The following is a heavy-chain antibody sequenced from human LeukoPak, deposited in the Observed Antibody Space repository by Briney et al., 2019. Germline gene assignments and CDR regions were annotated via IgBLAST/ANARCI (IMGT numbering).Heavy chain of an antibody. CDR2: ITNSGGST. CDR3: AKRYYYGSGSFDY. CDR1: GFTLSSYA. V-gene: IGHV3-23*01. J-gene: IGHJ4*02. D-gene: IGHD3-10*01. Sequence: GGSLRLSCAASGFTLSSYAMSWARQAPGKGLEWVSAITNSGGSTYYADSVKGRFTISRDNSKSTLYLQMNSLTAEDTAVYYCAKRYYYGSGSFDYWGQGTLVTVSS.